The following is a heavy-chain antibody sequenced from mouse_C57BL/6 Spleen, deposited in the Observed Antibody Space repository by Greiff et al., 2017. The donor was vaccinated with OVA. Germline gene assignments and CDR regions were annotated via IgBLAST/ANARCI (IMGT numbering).Heavy chain of an antibody. Sequence: EVQRVESGGGLVQPGGSMKLSCVASGFTFSNYWMNWVRQSPEKGLEWVAQIRLKSDNYATHYAESVKGRFTISRDDSKSSVYLQMNNLRAEDTGIYYCTGEGESTYAMDYWGQGTSVTVSS. CDR1: GFTFSNYW. J-gene: IGHJ4*01. CDR3: TGEGESTYAMDY. V-gene: IGHV6-3*01. CDR2: IRLKSDNYAT.